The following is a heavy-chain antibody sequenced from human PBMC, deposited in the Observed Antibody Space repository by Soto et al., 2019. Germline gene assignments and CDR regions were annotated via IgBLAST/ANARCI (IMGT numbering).Heavy chain of an antibody. CDR1: GFTLRTYA. D-gene: IGHD2-2*01. J-gene: IGHJ5*02. CDR3: AYEKSSLPAPNWFDP. Sequence: PGGSLRLSCVGSGFTLRTYARSWVRQAPGKGLEWVSVLSGSGDTAFYADSVKGRFTISTDNSKNTLYLQMDKVTLEDTAIYYCAYEKSSLPAPNWFDPWGQGTLVTVSS. CDR2: LSGSGDTA. V-gene: IGHV3-23*01.